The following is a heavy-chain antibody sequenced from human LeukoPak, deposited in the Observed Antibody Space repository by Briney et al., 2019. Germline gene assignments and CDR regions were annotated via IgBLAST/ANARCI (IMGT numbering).Heavy chain of an antibody. V-gene: IGHV3-7*03. D-gene: IGHD2-2*01. J-gene: IGHJ4*02. CDR3: ARYGGYCSSTSCRAFDY. CDR1: GFTFSSYW. Sequence: GSLRLSCAASGFTFSSYWMSWVRQAPGKGLEWVANIKQDGSEKYYVDPVKGRFTISRDNAKNSLYLQMNSLRAEDTAVYYCARYGGYCSSTSCRAFDYWGQGTLVTVSS. CDR2: IKQDGSEK.